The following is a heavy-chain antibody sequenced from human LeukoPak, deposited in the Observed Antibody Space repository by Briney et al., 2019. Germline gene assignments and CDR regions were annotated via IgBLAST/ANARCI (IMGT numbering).Heavy chain of an antibody. V-gene: IGHV3-23*01. CDR1: GFTFSSYA. CDR2: MSSSADST. CDR3: AKPLEKYTYGGNFDY. J-gene: IGHJ4*02. Sequence: GGSLRLSCEASGFTFSSYAMSWVRQAPGKGLAWVSVMSSSADSTYYADSVKGRFTISRDNSKNTLYLQMNNLRAEDTAVYYCAKPLEKYTYGGNFDYWGQGILVTVSS. D-gene: IGHD4-23*01.